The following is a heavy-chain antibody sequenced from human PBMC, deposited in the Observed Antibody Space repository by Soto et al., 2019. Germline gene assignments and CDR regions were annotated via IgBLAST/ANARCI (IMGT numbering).Heavy chain of an antibody. CDR2: ISYDGSNK. J-gene: IGHJ4*02. CDR1: GFTFSSYG. D-gene: IGHD1-26*01. Sequence: QVQLVESGGGVVQPGRSLRLSCAASGFTFSSYGMHWVRQAPGKGLEWVAVISYDGSNKYYADSVKGRFTISRDNSKNTLYLQMNSLRAEDTAVYYCAKAYGYSGSYFTFDYWGQGTLVTVSS. CDR3: AKAYGYSGSYFTFDY. V-gene: IGHV3-30*18.